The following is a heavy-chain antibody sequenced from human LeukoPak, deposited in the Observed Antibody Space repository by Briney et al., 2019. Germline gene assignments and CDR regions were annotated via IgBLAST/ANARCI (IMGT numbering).Heavy chain of an antibody. CDR2: INPSGGST. CDR3: ARDRYRDYYDSSGYYYFDY. D-gene: IGHD3-22*01. CDR1: GYTFTSYY. Sequence: EASVKVSCKASGYTFTSYYMHWVRQAPGQGLEWMGIINPSGGSTSYAQKFQGRVTMTRDTSTSTVYMELNSLRSEDTAVYYCARDRYRDYYDSSGYYYFDYWGQGTLVTVSS. J-gene: IGHJ4*02. V-gene: IGHV1-46*01.